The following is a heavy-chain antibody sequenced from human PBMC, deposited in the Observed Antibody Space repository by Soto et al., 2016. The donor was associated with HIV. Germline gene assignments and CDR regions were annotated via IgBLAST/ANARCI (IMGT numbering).Heavy chain of an antibody. D-gene: IGHD1-1*01. J-gene: IGHJ4*02. CDR2: ISGSDGSI. CDR3: AKGLSAVLIRYFDY. V-gene: IGHV3-23*01. CDR1: GFSFSEYT. Sequence: EVQLLESGGGLIQPGGSLRLSCEASGFSFSEYTTNWVRQAPGMGLEWVSGISGSDGSIYYADSVKGRFTISRDNSKNTLYLQMHSVRAEDTAIYYCAKGLSAVLIRYFDYWGQGTLVTASS.